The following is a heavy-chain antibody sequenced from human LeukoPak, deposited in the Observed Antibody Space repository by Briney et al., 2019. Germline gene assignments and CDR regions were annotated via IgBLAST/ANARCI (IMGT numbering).Heavy chain of an antibody. CDR3: ARDVTMVRGVIVY. J-gene: IGHJ4*02. CDR1: GFTVSSSY. D-gene: IGHD3-10*01. CDR2: IYSGGST. V-gene: IGHV3-53*01. Sequence: GGSLRLSCAASGFTVSSSYMSWVRQAPGKGLEWVSVIYSGGSTYYADSVKGRFAISRDNSKNTLYLQMNSLRAEDTAVYYCARDVTMVRGVIVYWGQGTLVTVSS.